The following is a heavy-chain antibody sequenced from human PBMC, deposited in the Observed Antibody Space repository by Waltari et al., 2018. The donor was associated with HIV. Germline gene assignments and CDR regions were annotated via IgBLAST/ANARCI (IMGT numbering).Heavy chain of an antibody. Sequence: QVELVQSGAEVKKPGASVKVSCKASGYTFTDNYIHWVRQAPGHGLEWMGWINHKSGGTKHAQKFQGRVTMTRDTSMSTVYMELSMLTSDDTAVYYCARGGASTTPRDYNYYGLDVWGQGTTVTVSS. V-gene: IGHV1-2*02. CDR2: INHKSGGT. CDR3: ARGGASTTPRDYNYYGLDV. J-gene: IGHJ6*02. D-gene: IGHD2-2*01. CDR1: GYTFTDNY.